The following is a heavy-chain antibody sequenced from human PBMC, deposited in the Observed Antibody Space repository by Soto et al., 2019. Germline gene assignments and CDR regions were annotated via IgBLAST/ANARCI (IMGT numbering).Heavy chain of an antibody. J-gene: IGHJ6*02. CDR3: AWNNYDFWSGYCWGMDV. D-gene: IGHD3-3*01. CDR1: GYTFTSYA. Sequence: ASVKVSCKASGYTFTSYAMHWVRQAPGQRLEWMGWINAGNGNTKYSQKFQGRVTITRDTSASTAYMELSSLRSEDTAVYYCAWNNYDFWSGYCWGMDVWGQGTTVTVSS. V-gene: IGHV1-3*01. CDR2: INAGNGNT.